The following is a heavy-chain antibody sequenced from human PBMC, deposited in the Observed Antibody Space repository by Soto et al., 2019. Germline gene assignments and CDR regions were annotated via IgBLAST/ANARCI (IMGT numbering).Heavy chain of an antibody. CDR2: ISYDGSNK. CDR3: AKGLFGDSMDV. D-gene: IGHD3-16*01. CDR1: GFTFSSYG. V-gene: IGHV3-30*18. Sequence: PGGSLRLSCAASGFTFSSYGMHWVRQAPGKGLEWVAVISYDGSNKYYADSVKGRFTISRDNSKNTLYLQMNSLRAEDTAVYYCAKGLFGDSMDVWGQGTTVTVAS. J-gene: IGHJ6*02.